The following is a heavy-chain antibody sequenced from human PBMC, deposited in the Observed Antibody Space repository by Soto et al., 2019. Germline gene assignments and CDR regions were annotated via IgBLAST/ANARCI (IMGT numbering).Heavy chain of an antibody. CDR3: AHKPDDANWFEP. Sequence: QIALKESGPALVKPTQNLTLTCTFSGFSLTTPTVGVGWIRQSPGKALEWLAFVYWDDDKRYSPSLKTRLTITKDSSENRVVLTMTDMDPADTGTYYCAHKPDDANWFEPWGQGTLVTVSS. CDR2: VYWDDDK. J-gene: IGHJ5*02. V-gene: IGHV2-5*02. D-gene: IGHD1-1*01. CDR1: GFSLTTPTVG.